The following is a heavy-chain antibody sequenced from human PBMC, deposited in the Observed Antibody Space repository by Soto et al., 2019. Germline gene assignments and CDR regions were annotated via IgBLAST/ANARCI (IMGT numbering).Heavy chain of an antibody. CDR3: TRALSSGGQPFDY. J-gene: IGHJ4*02. Sequence: QMQLVQPGAEVKKPGASVKVSCKASGYTFTNYYLHWVRQAPGQGLEWMGIINPNTGSRNYAQKFQARATTSRATSKIKVSEELSSLASEDTAVYNCTRALSSGGQPFDYWGEEPLVTFSS. V-gene: IGHV1-46*03. D-gene: IGHD6-19*01. CDR1: GYTFTNYY. CDR2: INPNTGSR.